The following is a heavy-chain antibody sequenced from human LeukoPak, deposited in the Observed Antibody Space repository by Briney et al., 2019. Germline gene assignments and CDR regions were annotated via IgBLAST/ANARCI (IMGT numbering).Heavy chain of an antibody. V-gene: IGHV3-21*04. Sequence: GGSLRLPCAASGFTFSSYSMNWVRQAPGKGLEWVSSISTSSRYISYADSVRGRFTISRDNSKNTLYLQMNRLRPEDTAVYYCARGTVTAPDYWGQGTLVTVSS. J-gene: IGHJ4*02. CDR2: ISTSSRYI. D-gene: IGHD2-21*02. CDR1: GFTFSSYS. CDR3: ARGTVTAPDY.